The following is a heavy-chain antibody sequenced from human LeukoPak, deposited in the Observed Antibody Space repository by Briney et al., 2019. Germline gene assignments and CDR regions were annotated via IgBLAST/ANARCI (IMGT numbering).Heavy chain of an antibody. V-gene: IGHV3-48*03. CDR1: GFTFSSYE. D-gene: IGHD3-22*01. CDR3: ATAPYDSIGIFDY. CDR2: ISSSGSTI. J-gene: IGHJ4*02. Sequence: PGGSLRLPCAASGFTFSSYEMNWVRQAPGKGLEWVSYISSSGSTIYYADSVKGRFTISRDNAKNSLYLQMNSLRTEDTALYYCATAPYDSIGIFDYWGQGTLVTVSS.